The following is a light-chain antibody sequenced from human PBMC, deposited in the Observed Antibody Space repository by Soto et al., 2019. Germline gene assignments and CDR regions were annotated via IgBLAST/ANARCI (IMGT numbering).Light chain of an antibody. Sequence: QSVLTQPPSASGSPGQSVTISCTGTSSDVGGWSYVSWYQQHPGKAPKLMIYEVTKRPSGVPDRFSGSKSGNTASLTVSGLLAEDEADYYCYSYAGNNRVFGTGTKVTVL. V-gene: IGLV2-8*01. CDR3: YSYAGNNRV. CDR2: EVT. CDR1: SSDVGGWSY. J-gene: IGLJ1*01.